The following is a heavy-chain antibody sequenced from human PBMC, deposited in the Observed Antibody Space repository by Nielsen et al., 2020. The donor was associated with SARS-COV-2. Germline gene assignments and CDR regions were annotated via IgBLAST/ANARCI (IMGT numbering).Heavy chain of an antibody. CDR2: NYNSAKT. Sequence: SETLSLPCSISGGSMNFFYWSWTRQAPGKGLAWIANNYNSAKTMYNSSLKSRVTMSVDTSKNQLSLSLTSVTAADTAVYYCARGRAPWRYWGQGILVTVSS. D-gene: IGHD3-3*01. CDR1: GGSMNFFY. J-gene: IGHJ4*02. V-gene: IGHV4-59*01. CDR3: ARGRAPWRY.